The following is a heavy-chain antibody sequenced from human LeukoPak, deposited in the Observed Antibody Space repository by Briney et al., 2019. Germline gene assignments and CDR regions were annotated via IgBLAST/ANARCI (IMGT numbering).Heavy chain of an antibody. CDR2: IYHSGST. Sequence: KPSETLSLTCTVSGYSFSSGYYCGGLRQPPGEVLEGIGIIYHSGSTNYDQSLKSRVTISRDKSKNQCSLKLSSVTAADPAVYYCARDDLVVPAANPDDYWGQGTLVTVSS. V-gene: IGHV4-38-2*02. CDR3: ARDDLVVPAANPDDY. J-gene: IGHJ4*02. CDR1: GYSFSSGYY. D-gene: IGHD2-2*01.